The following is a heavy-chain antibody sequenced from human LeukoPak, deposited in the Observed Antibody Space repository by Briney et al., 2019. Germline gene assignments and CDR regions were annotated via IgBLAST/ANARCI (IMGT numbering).Heavy chain of an antibody. J-gene: IGHJ4*02. D-gene: IGHD3-22*01. CDR1: GYTFTSNY. V-gene: IGHV1-46*01. Sequence: GASVKVSCKASGYTFTSNYIHWVRQAPGQGLEWMGIINPSGGSTSYAQKFQGRVTMTRDTSTSTVYMELSSLRSEDTAVYYCARGGLPTYYYDSSGYYFDYWGQGTLVTVSS. CDR3: ARGGLPTYYYDSSGYYFDY. CDR2: INPSGGST.